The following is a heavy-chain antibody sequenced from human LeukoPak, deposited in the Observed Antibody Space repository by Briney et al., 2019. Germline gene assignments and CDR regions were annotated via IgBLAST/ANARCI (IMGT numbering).Heavy chain of an antibody. V-gene: IGHV1-46*01. J-gene: IGHJ4*02. CDR3: ARGGDSSGWSQAYYFDY. CDR2: INPSGGST. D-gene: IGHD6-19*01. Sequence: ASVKASCKASGYTFTSYYMHWVRQAPGQGLEWMGIINPSGGSTSYAQKFQGRVTMTRDTSTSTVYMELSSLRSEDTAVYYCARGGDSSGWSQAYYFDYWGQGTLVTVSS. CDR1: GYTFTSYY.